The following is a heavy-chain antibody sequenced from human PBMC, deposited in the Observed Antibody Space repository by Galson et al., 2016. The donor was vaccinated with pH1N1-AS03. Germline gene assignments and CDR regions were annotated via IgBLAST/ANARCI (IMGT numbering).Heavy chain of an antibody. CDR2: IHWDDDK. J-gene: IGHJ4*02. D-gene: IGHD5-12*01. V-gene: IGHV2-5*02. Sequence: PALVKPTQTLTLTCTFSGFSLSTSGEGVGWIRQPPGKALEWLTLIHWDDDKRYSPSLRTRLTITKDTPKNQVVLTMTNMDPVDTATYFCVHRRRTITVASVFDDWGQGALVTVSS. CDR3: VHRRRTITVASVFDD. CDR1: GFSLSTSGEG.